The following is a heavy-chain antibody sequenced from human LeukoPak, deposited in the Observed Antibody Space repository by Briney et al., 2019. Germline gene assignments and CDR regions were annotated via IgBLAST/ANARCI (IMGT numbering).Heavy chain of an antibody. CDR2: IYYSGST. D-gene: IGHD6-13*01. CDR1: GGSISSSSYY. Sequence: SETLSLTCTVSGGSISSSSYYWGWIRQPPGKGLEWIGSIYYSGSTYYNPSLKSRVTISVDKSKNQFSLKLSSVTAADTAVYYCARVSIAAAGPPKGYDYWGQGTLVTVSS. J-gene: IGHJ4*02. V-gene: IGHV4-39*07. CDR3: ARVSIAAAGPPKGYDY.